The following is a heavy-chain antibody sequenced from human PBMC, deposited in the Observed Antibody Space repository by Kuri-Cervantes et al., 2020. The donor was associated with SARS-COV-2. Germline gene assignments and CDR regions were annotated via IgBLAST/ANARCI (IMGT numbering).Heavy chain of an antibody. Sequence: GGSLRLSCVASGFTFSGHWIHWVRQAPGKGLVWVSRINPDGSYTNNADSVKGRFTLSRDNSKNTTYLQMDSLRVDDTAVYYCAGDVLAYSNGWSGIDFWGQGTQVTVSS. CDR1: GFTFSGHW. D-gene: IGHD4-11*01. CDR3: AGDVLAYSNGWSGIDF. V-gene: IGHV3-74*01. CDR2: INPDGSYT. J-gene: IGHJ4*02.